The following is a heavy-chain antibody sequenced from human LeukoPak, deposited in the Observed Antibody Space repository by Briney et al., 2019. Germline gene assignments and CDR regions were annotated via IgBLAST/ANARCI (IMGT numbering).Heavy chain of an antibody. J-gene: IGHJ4*02. CDR2: INQDGSEK. CDR1: GFTFSLYW. V-gene: IGHV3-7*01. Sequence: GWSLTLSCAASGFTFSLYWMTWVRQSPGKGLEWVANINQDGSEKYYGDSVTGRFTISRDNAENSLFLQMNSLRADDTGVYYCARAREAPANVFHDHWGQGVVVTVSS. CDR3: ARAREAPANVFHDH. D-gene: IGHD2-15*01.